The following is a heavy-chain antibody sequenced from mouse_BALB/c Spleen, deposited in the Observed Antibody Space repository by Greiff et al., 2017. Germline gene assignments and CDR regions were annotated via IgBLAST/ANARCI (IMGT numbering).Heavy chain of an antibody. V-gene: IGHV10-1*02. CDR2: IRSKSNNYAT. CDR3: VRHVYDGYYDAMDY. J-gene: IGHJ4*01. D-gene: IGHD2-3*01. CDR1: GFTFNTYA. Sequence: EVHLVESGGGLVQPKGSLKLSCAASGFTFNTYAMNWVRQAPGKGLEWVARIRSKSNNYATYYADSVKDRFTISRDDSQSMLYLQMNNLKTEDTAMYYCVRHVYDGYYDAMDYWGQGTSVTVSS.